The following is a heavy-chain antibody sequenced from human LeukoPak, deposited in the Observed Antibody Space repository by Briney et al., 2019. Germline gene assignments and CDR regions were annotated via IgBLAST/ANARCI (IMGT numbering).Heavy chain of an antibody. CDR3: ARSNGSGSYYYYYYGMDV. CDR1: GYTFTGYY. V-gene: IGHV1-2*04. J-gene: IGHJ6*02. Sequence: ASVKVSCKASGYTFTGYYMHWVRQAPGQGFEWMGWINPNSGGTNYAQKFQGWVTMTRDTSISTAYMELSRLRSDDTAVYYCARSNGSGSYYYYYYGMDVWGQGTTVTVSS. CDR2: INPNSGGT. D-gene: IGHD3-10*01.